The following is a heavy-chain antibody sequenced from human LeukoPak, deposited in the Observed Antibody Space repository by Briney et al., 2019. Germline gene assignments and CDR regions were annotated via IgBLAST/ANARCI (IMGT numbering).Heavy chain of an antibody. CDR3: ARDGLRAAGTHFDY. Sequence: PGGSLRLSCAASGFTFSSYGMHWVRQAPGKGLEWVAVIWYDGSNKYYADSVKGRFTISRDNSNNTLYLQMNSLRAEDTAVYYCARDGLRAAGTHFDYWGQGTLVTVSS. J-gene: IGHJ4*02. CDR1: GFTFSSYG. V-gene: IGHV3-33*01. D-gene: IGHD6-13*01. CDR2: IWYDGSNK.